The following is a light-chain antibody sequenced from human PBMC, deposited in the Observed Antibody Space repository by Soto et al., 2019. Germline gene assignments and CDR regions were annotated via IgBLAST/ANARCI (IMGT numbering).Light chain of an antibody. CDR2: WAS. Sequence: DIEMTQSPDSLAVSLGERATINCKSSQSVLYSSNNKNYLAWYQQKPGQPPKLLIYWASTRESGVPDRFSGSGSGTDFTLTISSLQAEDVAVYYCQQYYSTPLITFGQGTRLEIK. CDR1: QSVLYSSNNKNY. CDR3: QQYYSTPLIT. V-gene: IGKV4-1*01. J-gene: IGKJ5*01.